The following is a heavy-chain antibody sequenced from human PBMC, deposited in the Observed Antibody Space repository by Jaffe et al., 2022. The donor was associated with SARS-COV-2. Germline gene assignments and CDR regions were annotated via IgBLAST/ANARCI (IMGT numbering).Heavy chain of an antibody. CDR3: AKSSDPRDYYYYGMDV. J-gene: IGHJ6*02. CDR1: GFTFSSYG. CDR2: ISYDGSNK. D-gene: IGHD6-19*01. V-gene: IGHV3-30*18. Sequence: QVQLVESGGGVVQPGRSLRLSCAASGFTFSSYGMHWVRQAPGKGLEWVAVISYDGSNKYYADSVKGRFTISRDNSKNTLYLQMNSLRAEDTAVYYCAKSSDPRDYYYYGMDVWGQGTTVTVSS.